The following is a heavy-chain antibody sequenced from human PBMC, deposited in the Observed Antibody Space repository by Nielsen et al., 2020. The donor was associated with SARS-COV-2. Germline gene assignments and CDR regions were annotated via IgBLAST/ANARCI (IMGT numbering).Heavy chain of an antibody. J-gene: IGHJ3*02. CDR2: INPNSGGT. CDR1: GYTFTSYG. Sequence: ASVKVSCKASGYTFTSYGISWVRQAPGQGLEWMGRINPNSGGTNYAQKFQGRVTMTRDTSISTAYMELSRLRSDDTAVYYCARLKRVDHAYAFDIWGQGTMVTVSS. V-gene: IGHV1-2*06. CDR3: ARLKRVDHAYAFDI. D-gene: IGHD3-3*01.